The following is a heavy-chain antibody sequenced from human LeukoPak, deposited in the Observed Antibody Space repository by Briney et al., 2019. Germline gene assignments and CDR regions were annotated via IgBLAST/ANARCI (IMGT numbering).Heavy chain of an antibody. V-gene: IGHV3-21*01. CDR2: ISSSSSYI. CDR3: AREEDTAMVSADNNWFDP. D-gene: IGHD5-18*01. J-gene: IGHJ5*02. Sequence: GGSLRLSCAASGFTFSSYSMNWVRQAPGKGLEWVSSISSSSSYIYYADSVKGRFTISRDNAKNSLYLQMNSLRAEDTAVYYCAREEDTAMVSADNNWFDPWGQGTLVTVSS. CDR1: GFTFSSYS.